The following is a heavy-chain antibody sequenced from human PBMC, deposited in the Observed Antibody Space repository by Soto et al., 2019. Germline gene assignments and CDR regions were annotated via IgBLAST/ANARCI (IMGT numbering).Heavy chain of an antibody. CDR1: VFTFRGYW. CDR3: ARIKPGGIDYFEY. CDR2: IKEDGSEQ. D-gene: IGHD2-15*01. Sequence: VGSLRLSCASSVFTFRGYWMSCVRHSPGKWLEWVANIKEDGSEQYYVDSVRGRFTISRDNAKNSLYLQMNNLRAEDTAVYYCARIKPGGIDYFEYLGQTTLVIVSS. V-gene: IGHV3-7*01. J-gene: IGHJ4*02.